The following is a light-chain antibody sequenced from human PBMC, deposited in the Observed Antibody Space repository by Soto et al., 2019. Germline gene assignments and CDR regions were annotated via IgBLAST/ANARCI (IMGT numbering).Light chain of an antibody. J-gene: IGKJ1*01. CDR3: QQYNNWPPMT. CDR1: QSIGSW. Sequence: IQVTQSPSTLSPSIGNTASRDSRASQSIGSWLAWYQQKPGKAPNLLIYKASSLESGVPSRFSGSGSGTEFTLTISSLQSEEFAVYYCQQYNNWPPMTFGQGTKVDIK. V-gene: IGKV1-5*03. CDR2: KAS.